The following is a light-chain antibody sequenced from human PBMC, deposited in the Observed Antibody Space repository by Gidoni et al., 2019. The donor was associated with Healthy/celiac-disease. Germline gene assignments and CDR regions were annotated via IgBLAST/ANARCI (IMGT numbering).Light chain of an antibody. Sequence: SSELTQDTAVSVALGQTVRITCQGDSLRSYYASWYQQKPGQAPVLVIYGKNNRPSGIPDRFSGSSSGTTASLTITGAQAEDEADYYCHSRDSSGNHLVFGGGTKLTVL. CDR3: HSRDSSGNHLV. J-gene: IGLJ2*01. V-gene: IGLV3-19*01. CDR1: SLRSYY. CDR2: GKN.